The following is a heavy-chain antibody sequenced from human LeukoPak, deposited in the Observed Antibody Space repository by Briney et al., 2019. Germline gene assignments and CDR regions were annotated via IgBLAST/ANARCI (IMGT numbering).Heavy chain of an antibody. V-gene: IGHV3-43*01. CDR1: GFTFDDYT. CDR3: ARDGGDSSGYYWGLGY. Sequence: AGGSLRLSCAASGFTFDDYTMHWVRQAPGKGLEWVSLISWDGGSTYYADSVKGRFTISRDNAKDTLYLQMNSLRPEDTAVYYCARDGGDSSGYYWGLGYWGQGTLVTVSS. CDR2: ISWDGGST. D-gene: IGHD3-22*01. J-gene: IGHJ4*02.